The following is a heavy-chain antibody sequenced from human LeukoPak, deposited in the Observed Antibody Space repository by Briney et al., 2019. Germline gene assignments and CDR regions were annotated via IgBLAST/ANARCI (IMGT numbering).Heavy chain of an antibody. CDR1: GDTFSNYA. J-gene: IGHJ5*01. CDR2: VSVSTGST. CDR3: AKDILSFDS. V-gene: IGHV3-23*01. Sequence: GGSLRLSCAVSGDTFSNYAMTRVCHAPGKGLDWVSAVSVSTGSTYYADSVKGRFTISRDTSKNTLYLQMNSLTAEDTAIYYCAKDILSFDSWGPGNLVNVFS.